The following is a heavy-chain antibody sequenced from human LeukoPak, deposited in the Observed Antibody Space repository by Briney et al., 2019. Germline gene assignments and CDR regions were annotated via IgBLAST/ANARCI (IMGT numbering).Heavy chain of an antibody. CDR2: VSGSGGRGAT. CDR3: AKDIAASGLPRIFDF. V-gene: IGHV3-23*01. D-gene: IGHD6-13*01. J-gene: IGHJ4*02. CDR1: GFTFSNYV. Sequence: GGSLGLSCSGSGFTFSNYVMSWVRQAPGKGLEWVSCVSGSGGRGATYYTDSMKGRFTISRDNAKNTMYLQMNSLSGEDTAIYYCAKDIAASGLPRIFDFWGQGTLVTVSS.